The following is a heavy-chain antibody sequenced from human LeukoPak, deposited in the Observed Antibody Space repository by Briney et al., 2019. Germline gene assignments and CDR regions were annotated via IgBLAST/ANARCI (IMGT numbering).Heavy chain of an antibody. J-gene: IGHJ4*02. CDR2: ITDSGSSI. V-gene: IGHV3-11*04. CDR1: GFTFRDYN. D-gene: IGHD3-10*01. Sequence: GGSLRLSCAASGFTFRDYNMNWVRQAPGQGLEWVSYITDSGSSIHYADSVNGRFTISRDNAKNSLYLQMNSLRAEDTAVYYCARVQVVRGVRTNFDYWGQGTLVTVSS. CDR3: ARVQVVRGVRTNFDY.